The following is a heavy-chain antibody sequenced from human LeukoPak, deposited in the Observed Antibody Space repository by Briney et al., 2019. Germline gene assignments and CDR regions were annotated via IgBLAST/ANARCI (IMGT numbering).Heavy chain of an antibody. CDR1: GFTFSTYW. Sequence: GGSLRLSCAASGFTFSTYWMHWVRQAPGKGLEWVSAFSGSGGDTYYADSVKGRFTISRDNSKNTLYLQMNSLRAEDTAVYYCAKSGYNRFDYWGQGTLVTVSS. V-gene: IGHV3-23*01. CDR3: AKSGYNRFDY. CDR2: FSGSGGDT. D-gene: IGHD5-24*01. J-gene: IGHJ4*02.